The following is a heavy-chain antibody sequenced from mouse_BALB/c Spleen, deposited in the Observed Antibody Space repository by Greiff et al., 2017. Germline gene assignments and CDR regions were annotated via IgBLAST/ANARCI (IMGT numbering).Heavy chain of an antibody. J-gene: IGHJ2*01. Sequence: EVKLVESGGGLVKPGGSLKLSCAASGFAFSSYDMSWVRQTPEKRLEWVAYISSGGGSTYYPDTVKGRFTISRDNAKNTLYLQMSSLKSEDTAMYYCARHIDYYGTLYYFDYWGQGTTLTVSS. CDR1: GFAFSSYD. D-gene: IGHD1-1*01. CDR3: ARHIDYYGTLYYFDY. CDR2: ISSGGGST. V-gene: IGHV5-12-1*01.